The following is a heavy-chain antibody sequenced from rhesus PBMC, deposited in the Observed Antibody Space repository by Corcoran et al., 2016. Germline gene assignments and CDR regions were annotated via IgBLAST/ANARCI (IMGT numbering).Heavy chain of an antibody. CDR2: IGGSCGIT. CDR1: GGSISGYS. Sequence: QVQLQESGPGLLTPSETLSLTCAVSGGSISGYSGHWIRHPPGRGLEWIGYIGGSCGITYYHPSRKRRLTFSTDTSKSQFSLKLSSVTAADTAVYYCARFTGYYPNFDSWGQGVLVTVSS. CDR3: ARFTGYYPNFDS. D-gene: IGHD3-3*01. J-gene: IGHJ4*01. V-gene: IGHV4-165*02.